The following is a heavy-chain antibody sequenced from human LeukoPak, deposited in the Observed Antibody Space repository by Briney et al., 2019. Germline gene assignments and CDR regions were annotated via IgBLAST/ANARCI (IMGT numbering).Heavy chain of an antibody. D-gene: IGHD6-19*01. CDR3: AKDAPGYSSGWYLNWFDP. J-gene: IGHJ5*02. V-gene: IGHV3-23*01. CDR2: ISGSGGST. CDR1: GFTFSSYW. Sequence: GGSLRLSCAASGFTFSSYWMHWVRQAPWKGLEWVSAISGSGGSTYYADSVKGRFTISRDNPKNTLYLQMNSLRAEDTAVYYCAKDAPGYSSGWYLNWFDPWGQGTLVTVSS.